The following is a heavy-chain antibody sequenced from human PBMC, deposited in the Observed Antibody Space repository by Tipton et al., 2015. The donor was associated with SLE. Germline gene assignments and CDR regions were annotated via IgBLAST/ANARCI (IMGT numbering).Heavy chain of an antibody. CDR3: ANEIRPNDY. Sequence: GSLRLSCEASGFRFSNHAMSWVRQAPGQGLQWVSSVAISETTTYYADSVKGRFTIFRDNSKNTLYLQMNSLRADDTAVYYCANEIRPNDYWGQGTLVTVSS. CDR1: GFRFSNHA. D-gene: IGHD5-24*01. V-gene: IGHV3-23*05. CDR2: VAISETTT. J-gene: IGHJ4*02.